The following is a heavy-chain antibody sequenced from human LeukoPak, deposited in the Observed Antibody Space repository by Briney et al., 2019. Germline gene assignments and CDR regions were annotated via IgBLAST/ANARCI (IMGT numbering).Heavy chain of an antibody. Sequence: GRSLRLSCAASGFTFSSYGMHWVRQAPGKGLEWVAVISYDGSNKYYADSVKGRFTISRDNSKNTLYLQMNGLRAEDTAVYYCAKAPHERIAIFGVAMGAFDIWGQGTMVTVSS. CDR3: AKAPHERIAIFGVAMGAFDI. J-gene: IGHJ3*02. D-gene: IGHD3-3*01. V-gene: IGHV3-30*18. CDR1: GFTFSSYG. CDR2: ISYDGSNK.